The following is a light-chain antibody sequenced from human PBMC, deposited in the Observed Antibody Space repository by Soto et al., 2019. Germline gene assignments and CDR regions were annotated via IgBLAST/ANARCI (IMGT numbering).Light chain of an antibody. CDR2: VAS. Sequence: DIQMTQSPSSLSASVGGRVTITCRASQSISSNLNWYQQKPGEAPKLLIYVASSLQSGVPSRFSGSESGTDYTLTISSLQPDDFATYYCQQSYSTPYTFGQGTKLEIK. J-gene: IGKJ2*01. CDR1: QSISSN. CDR3: QQSYSTPYT. V-gene: IGKV1-39*01.